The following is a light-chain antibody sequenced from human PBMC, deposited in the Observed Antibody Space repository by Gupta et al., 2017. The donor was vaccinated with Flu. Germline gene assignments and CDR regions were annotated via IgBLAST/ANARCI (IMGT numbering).Light chain of an antibody. CDR3: QQYGYPPRS. Sequence: EIVLTQSPGTLSLSPGERAIVSCRASQSGSSTYLAWYQQKPGQPPRLLICGASSRATGIPDRFSATVSGTDFTLTISRLEPEDFAVYYCQQYGYPPRSFGQGTELQIK. CDR1: QSGSSTY. V-gene: IGKV3-20*01. CDR2: GAS. J-gene: IGKJ2*03.